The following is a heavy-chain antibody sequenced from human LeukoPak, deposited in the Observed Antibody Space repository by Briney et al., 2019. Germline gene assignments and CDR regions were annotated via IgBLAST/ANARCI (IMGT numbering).Heavy chain of an antibody. Sequence: SETLPLTCTVSGGSISSYYWSWIRQPPGKGLEWIGYIYTSGSTNYNPSLKSRVTISVDTSKNQFSLKLSSVTAADTAAYYCARHTPTGTTGAVGAFDIWGQGTMVTVSS. D-gene: IGHD1-7*01. CDR2: IYTSGST. CDR1: GGSISSYY. J-gene: IGHJ3*02. V-gene: IGHV4-4*09. CDR3: ARHTPTGTTGAVGAFDI.